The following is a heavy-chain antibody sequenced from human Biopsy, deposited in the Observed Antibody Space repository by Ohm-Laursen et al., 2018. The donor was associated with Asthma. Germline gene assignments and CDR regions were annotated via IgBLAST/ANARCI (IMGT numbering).Heavy chain of an antibody. CDR1: GGTFSNFA. J-gene: IGHJ6*02. V-gene: IGHV1-69*13. D-gene: IGHD6-19*01. Sequence: SVKVSCKAPGGTFSNFAISWVRQAPGQGLEWLGGIMTVFGTTNYAQKFQGRVTITADESTSIAYMEVTSLRSEDTAIYYCARCQVGYSSGWSLLLKKIYYSGMDVWGQGAAVTVSS. CDR2: IMTVFGTT. CDR3: ARCQVGYSSGWSLLLKKIYYSGMDV.